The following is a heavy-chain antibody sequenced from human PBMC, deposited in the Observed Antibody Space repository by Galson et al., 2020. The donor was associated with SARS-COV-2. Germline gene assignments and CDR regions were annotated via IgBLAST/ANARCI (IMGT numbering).Heavy chain of an antibody. Sequence: SSETLSLTCAVYGGSFSDYYCSWIRQSPGRGLEWIGEITHSGSTSYNPTLKSRVTIPVDTAKNQFSLKMRSVTAADTAVYYCARGTRDITMRVVAMTSVSCYFDHWGQGTLVTVSS. V-gene: IGHV4-34*01. D-gene: IGHD3-22*01. CDR1: GGSFSDYY. CDR3: ARGTRDITMRVVAMTSVSCYFDH. CDR2: ITHSGST. J-gene: IGHJ4*03.